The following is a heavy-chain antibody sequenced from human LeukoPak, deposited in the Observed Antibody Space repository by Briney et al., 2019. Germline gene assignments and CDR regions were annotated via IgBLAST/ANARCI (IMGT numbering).Heavy chain of an antibody. V-gene: IGHV3-7*01. J-gene: IGHJ4*02. CDR2: IKQDGSEK. CDR3: ARVPVLVTYYNDSSGYYFDY. D-gene: IGHD3-22*01. CDR1: GFTFSSYW. Sequence: GGSLRLSCAASGFTFSSYWMSWVRQAPGKGLEWVSNIKQDGSEKYYVDSVKGRFTISRDNAKNSLYLQMNSLRAEDTAVYYCARVPVLVTYYNDSSGYYFDYWGQGTLVTVSS.